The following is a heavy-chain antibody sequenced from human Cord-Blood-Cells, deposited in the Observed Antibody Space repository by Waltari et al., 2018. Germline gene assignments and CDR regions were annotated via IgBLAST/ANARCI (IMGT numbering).Heavy chain of an antibody. J-gene: IGHJ6*02. CDR3: ARVSGVRYFDWLPVDYGMDV. V-gene: IGHV3-74*01. CDR1: GFTFSSYW. Sequence: EVQLVESGGGLVQPGGSLRLSCAASGFTFSSYWMHWVRQAPGKGLVWVSRINSDGSSTSYADSVKGRFTISRDNPKNTLYLQMNSLRAEDTAVYYCARVSGVRYFDWLPVDYGMDVWGQGP. CDR2: INSDGSST. D-gene: IGHD3-9*01.